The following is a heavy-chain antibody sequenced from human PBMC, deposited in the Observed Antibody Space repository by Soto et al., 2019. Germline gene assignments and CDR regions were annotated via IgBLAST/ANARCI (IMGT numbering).Heavy chain of an antibody. D-gene: IGHD4-17*01. Sequence: PSETLSLTCTVSGGSISSYYWSWIRQPPGKGLEWIGYIYYSGSTNYNPSLKSRVTISVDTSKNQFSLKLSSVTAADTAVYYCARVDYGDPQFDYWGQGTLVTVSS. V-gene: IGHV4-59*01. CDR3: ARVDYGDPQFDY. CDR2: IYYSGST. CDR1: GGSISSYY. J-gene: IGHJ4*02.